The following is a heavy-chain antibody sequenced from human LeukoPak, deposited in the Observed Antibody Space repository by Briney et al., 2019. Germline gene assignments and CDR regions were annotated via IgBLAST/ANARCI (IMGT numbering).Heavy chain of an antibody. CDR1: GFTFSSYW. D-gene: IGHD6-13*01. J-gene: IGHJ4*02. CDR2: IKSDGSST. CDR3: ARDSSSWYYDY. Sequence: GGSLRLSCAASGFTFSSYWRHWVRQAPGKGLVWVSCIKSDGSSTTYADSVKGRFTISRDNAKNTLHLQMNSLRAEDTAVHYCARDSSSWYYDYWGQGTLVTVSS. V-gene: IGHV3-74*03.